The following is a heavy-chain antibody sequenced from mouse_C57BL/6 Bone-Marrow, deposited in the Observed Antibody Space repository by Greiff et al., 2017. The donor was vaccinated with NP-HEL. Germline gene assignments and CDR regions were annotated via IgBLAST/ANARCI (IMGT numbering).Heavy chain of an antibody. CDR1: GFNIKDDY. D-gene: IGHD1-1*01. CDR2: IDPENGDT. Sequence: EVQLQQSGAELVRPGASVKLSCTASGFNIKDDYMHWVKQRPEQGLEWLGWIDPENGDTEYASKFQGKATITADTSSNTAYLQLSSLTSEDTAVYYCTTRGTVMDYWGQGTSVTVSS. V-gene: IGHV14-4*01. J-gene: IGHJ4*01. CDR3: TTRGTVMDY.